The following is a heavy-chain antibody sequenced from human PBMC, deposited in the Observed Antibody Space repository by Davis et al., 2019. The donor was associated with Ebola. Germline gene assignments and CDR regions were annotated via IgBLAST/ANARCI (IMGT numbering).Heavy chain of an antibody. CDR1: GYTFTNYG. CDR3: AREGTYYYESSGSLPYYYGMDV. V-gene: IGHV1-18*04. J-gene: IGHJ6*02. D-gene: IGHD3-22*01. Sequence: ASVKVSCKASGYTFTNYGITWVRQAPPQALLSLLSINPHTGNPNYAQNVQGRVTMTTDTSTSTAYMEVGGLRSDGTAVYYCAREGTYYYESSGSLPYYYGMDVWGQGTTVTVSS. CDR2: INPHTGNP.